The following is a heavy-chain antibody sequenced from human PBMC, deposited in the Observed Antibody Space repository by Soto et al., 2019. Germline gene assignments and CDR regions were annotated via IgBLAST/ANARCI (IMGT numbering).Heavy chain of an antibody. CDR1: GFTFSSYS. CDR3: ALDLSKAPGWFDP. V-gene: IGHV3-21*01. J-gene: IGHJ5*02. CDR2: ISSSSSYI. Sequence: PGGSLRLSCAASGFTFSSYSMNWVRQAPGKGLEWVSSISSSSSYIYYADSVKGRFTISRDNAKNSLYLQMNSLRAEDTAVYYCALDLSKAPGWFDPWGQGTLVTVSS. D-gene: IGHD4-4*01.